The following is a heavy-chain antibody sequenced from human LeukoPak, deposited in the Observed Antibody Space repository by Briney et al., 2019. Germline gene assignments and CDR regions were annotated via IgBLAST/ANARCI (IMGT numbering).Heavy chain of an antibody. CDR3: TTATLMVRGVISDY. V-gene: IGHV3-23*01. CDR2: ISGSGGST. J-gene: IGHJ4*02. CDR1: GFTFSSYA. Sequence: GGSLRLSCAASGFTFSSYAMSWVRQAPGKGLEWVSAISGSGGSTYYADSVKGRFTISRDNSKNTLYLQMNSLRAEDTAVYYCTTATLMVRGVISDYWGQGTLVTVSS. D-gene: IGHD3-10*01.